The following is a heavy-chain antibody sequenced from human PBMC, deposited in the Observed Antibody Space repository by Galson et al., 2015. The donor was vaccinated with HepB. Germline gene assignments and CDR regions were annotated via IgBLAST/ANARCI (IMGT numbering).Heavy chain of an antibody. Sequence: SLRLSCAASGFTFSTYGMHWVRQAPGKGLEWVAVISYDENNECYSDSVKGRFTISRDNSKNTLYLQMNSLRAEDTAVYYCAKDGGLPYCSSTFCPKQYGIDSWGQGTLVTVSS. CDR2: ISYDENNE. CDR3: AKDGGLPYCSSTFCPKQYGIDS. D-gene: IGHD2-2*01. J-gene: IGHJ5*01. CDR1: GFTFSTYG. V-gene: IGHV3-30*18.